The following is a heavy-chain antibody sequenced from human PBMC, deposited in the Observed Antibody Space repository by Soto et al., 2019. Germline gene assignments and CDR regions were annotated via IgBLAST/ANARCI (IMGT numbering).Heavy chain of an antibody. CDR1: GLTVSGKKY. Sequence: PGGSLRLSCAASGLTVSGKKYIAWVRQAPGKGLEWVSGVYDVDGTYYADSVKGRFTISRDTSKTIVFLEMNDLRPDDTAVYYCASWLLREHAYDVWGLGTTATVSS. CDR2: VYDVDGT. D-gene: IGHD1-26*01. CDR3: ASWLLREHAYDV. J-gene: IGHJ3*01. V-gene: IGHV3-53*01.